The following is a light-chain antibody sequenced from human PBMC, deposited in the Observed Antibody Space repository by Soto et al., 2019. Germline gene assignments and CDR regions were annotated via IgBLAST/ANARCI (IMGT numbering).Light chain of an antibody. Sequence: EIVMTQTPLSSAVTLGQPASISCRSSQSLVHNDGNTYLTWFQQRPGQPPRLLLYKISNRFSGVPDRFSGSGAGTDFTLKISRVEVEDVGVYYFMQATQYPWTFGQGTKVEI. J-gene: IGKJ1*01. CDR1: QSLVHNDGNTY. CDR3: MQATQYPWT. V-gene: IGKV2-24*01. CDR2: KIS.